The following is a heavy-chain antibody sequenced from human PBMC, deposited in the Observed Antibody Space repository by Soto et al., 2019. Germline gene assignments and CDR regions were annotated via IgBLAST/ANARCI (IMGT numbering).Heavy chain of an antibody. CDR1: GFPLDDSA. J-gene: IGHJ4*02. V-gene: IGHV3-73*01. CDR2: ISSKTNSYAT. Sequence: GVTLRLSCAASGFPLDDSALHWVRQDSGKGLEWVGHISSKTNSYATAHAESVRGRFTISRDDSMNTASLQMISLKTEATAVYFCTSQTDAARGLGIPTEYKLDNWCQGALVTVSS. D-gene: IGHD7-27*01. CDR3: TSQTDAARGLGIPTEYKLDN.